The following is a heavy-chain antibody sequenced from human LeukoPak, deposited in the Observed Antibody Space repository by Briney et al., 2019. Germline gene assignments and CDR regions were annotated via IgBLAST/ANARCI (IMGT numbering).Heavy chain of an antibody. V-gene: IGHV4-39*01. CDR1: GGSISTSRHY. CDR3: ARHGQWLVLDNWFDP. CDR2: IYYSENTYT. J-gene: IGHJ5*02. D-gene: IGHD6-19*01. Sequence: SETLSFTCTVSGGSISTSRHYWGWIRRPPGKGLEWIGSIYYSENTYTYYNLSLKSRVTISVDTSKNQFSLKLRSVTAADTAVYYCARHGQWLVLDNWFDPWGQGTLVTVSS.